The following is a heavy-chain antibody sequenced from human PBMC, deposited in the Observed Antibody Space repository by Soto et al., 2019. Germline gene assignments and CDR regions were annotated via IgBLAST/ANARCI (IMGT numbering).Heavy chain of an antibody. V-gene: IGHV1-69*01. Sequence: QVQLVQSGAEVKKPGSSVKVSCKASGGTFSSYAISWVRQAPGQGLEWMGGIIPIFGTANYAQKFQGRVTITADESRSTAYMGLSILGSEDRAGNYGARAEEALGRYEYGMRFWGQGTTVTASS. CDR3: ARAEEALGRYEYGMRF. D-gene: IGHD7-27*01. CDR2: IIPIFGTA. J-gene: IGHJ6*02. CDR1: GGTFSSYA.